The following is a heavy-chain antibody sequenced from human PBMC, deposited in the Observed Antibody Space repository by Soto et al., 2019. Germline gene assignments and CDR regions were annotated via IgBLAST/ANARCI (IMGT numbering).Heavy chain of an antibody. D-gene: IGHD3-3*01. J-gene: IGHJ4*02. V-gene: IGHV4-34*01. CDR3: ARREFITIFGVVKNYYFDY. CDR2: INHSGST. CDR1: GGSFSGYY. Sequence: SETLSLTCAVYGGSFSGYYWSWIRQPPGKGLEWIGEINHSGSTNYNPSLKSRVTISVDTSKNQFSLKLSSVTAADTAVYYCARREFITIFGVVKNYYFDYWGQGTLVTVSS.